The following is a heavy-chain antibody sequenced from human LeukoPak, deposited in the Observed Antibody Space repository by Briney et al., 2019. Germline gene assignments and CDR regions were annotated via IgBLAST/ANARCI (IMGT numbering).Heavy chain of an antibody. V-gene: IGHV1-69*13. D-gene: IGHD2-21*01. CDR1: GGTFSSYS. CDR2: IIPVFCTT. Sequence: SVKVSCKASGGTFSSYSISWVRQAPGQGLEWMGGIIPVFCTTNYAQKFQGRVTITADESTSTAYMGLSSLRSEDTAVYYCARWARGVVVSNFDLWGRGTLVTVSS. CDR3: ARWARGVVVSNFDL. J-gene: IGHJ2*01.